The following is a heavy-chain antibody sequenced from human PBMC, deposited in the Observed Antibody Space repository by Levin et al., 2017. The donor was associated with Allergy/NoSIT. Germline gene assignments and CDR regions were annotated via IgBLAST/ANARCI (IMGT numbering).Heavy chain of an antibody. Sequence: GGSLRLSCKGSGYSFTSHWIGWVRQMPGKGLEWMGIIYPSDSDTGYSPSFQGQVTISADKSISTAYLQWSSLKASDTAIYYCARHGRTSLRFDAFDIWGQGTMVTVSS. CDR1: GYSFTSHW. J-gene: IGHJ3*02. D-gene: IGHD1-26*01. CDR2: IYPSDSDT. V-gene: IGHV5-51*01. CDR3: ARHGRTSLRFDAFDI.